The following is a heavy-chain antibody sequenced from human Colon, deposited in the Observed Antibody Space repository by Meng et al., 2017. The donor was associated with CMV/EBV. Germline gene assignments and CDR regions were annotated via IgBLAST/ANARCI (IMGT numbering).Heavy chain of an antibody. CDR2: ISYSGNT. D-gene: IGHD6-19*01. CDR3: ARESSGWSTGIDY. J-gene: IGHJ4*02. V-gene: IGHV4-61*01. CDR1: GGSVNNGSNY. Sequence: SETLSLTCSVSGGSVNNGSNYWTWIRQPPGKGLEWIGYISYSGNTNYNPSLKSRVTISLDTSRNQFSLKLTSMNAADTAIYYCARESSGWSTGIDYWGQGTLVTVSS.